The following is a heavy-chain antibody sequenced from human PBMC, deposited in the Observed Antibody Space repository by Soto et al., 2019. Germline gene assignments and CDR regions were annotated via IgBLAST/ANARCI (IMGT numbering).Heavy chain of an antibody. CDR1: GFPFSTYT. J-gene: IGHJ6*02. Sequence: GGSLRLSCSASGFPFSTYTMYWVRQAPGKGLEWVSSITSSSTRNIFYADSVKGRFTISRDNANNILYLQMNNLRVEDTAVYYCARDDPIFGAIPRMGIWGQGTTVTVSS. D-gene: IGHD3-3*01. CDR2: ITSSSTRNI. CDR3: ARDDPIFGAIPRMGI. V-gene: IGHV3-21*06.